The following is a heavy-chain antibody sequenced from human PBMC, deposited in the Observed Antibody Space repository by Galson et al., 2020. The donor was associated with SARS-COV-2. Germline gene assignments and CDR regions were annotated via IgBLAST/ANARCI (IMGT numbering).Heavy chain of an antibody. D-gene: IGHD5-18*01. Sequence: GGSLRLSCAASGFTFSSYGMHWVRQAPGKGLEWVAVISYDGSNKYYADSVKGRFTISRDNSKNTLYLQMNSLRAEDTAVYYCAKDMAYSYGYSYFNYWGQGTLGTVSS. J-gene: IGHJ4*02. V-gene: IGHV3-30*18. CDR1: GFTFSSYG. CDR3: AKDMAYSYGYSYFNY. CDR2: ISYDGSNK.